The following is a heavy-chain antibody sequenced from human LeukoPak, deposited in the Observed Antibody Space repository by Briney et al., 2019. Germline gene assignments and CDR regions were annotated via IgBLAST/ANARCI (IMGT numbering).Heavy chain of an antibody. CDR1: GFTFSIYW. V-gene: IGHV3-7*03. CDR2: IKQDGSER. Sequence: GGSLRLSCAASGFTFSIYWMSWVRQAPGKGLEWVANIKQDGSERYYVDSVKGRFTLSRDNAKNSLYLQMNSLRAEDTAVYYCARDRWSYDPQGGFDCWGQGTLVAVSS. CDR3: ARDRWSYDPQGGFDC. J-gene: IGHJ4*02. D-gene: IGHD3-22*01.